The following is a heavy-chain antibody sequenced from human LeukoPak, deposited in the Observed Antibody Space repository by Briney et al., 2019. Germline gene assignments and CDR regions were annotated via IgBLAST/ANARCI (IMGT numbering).Heavy chain of an antibody. CDR2: INDRGIAT. J-gene: IGHJ6*03. CDR3: AKGLKTAVGPYKGYHYYMDV. CDR1: GFTFSNYA. D-gene: IGHD5-18*01. Sequence: GGSLRLSCAASGFTFSNYAMSWVRQAPGKGLEWVSTINDRGIATYYADSVKGRFTISRDNSKNTLSLQVSSLRAKDTAIYYCAKGLKTAVGPYKGYHYYMDVWGKGTTVTVSS. V-gene: IGHV3-23*01.